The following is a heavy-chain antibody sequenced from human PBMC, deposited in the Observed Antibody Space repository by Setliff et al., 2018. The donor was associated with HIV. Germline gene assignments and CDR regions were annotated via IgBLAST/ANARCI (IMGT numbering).Heavy chain of an antibody. Sequence: TSETLSLTCTVSGGSISSYFWSWVRQSPGKGLEWIGYNFNSGSTNYNPSLKSRVTISVDMSKNQFSLRLDSVTAADTAVYYCARQHGSSWRFDPWGQGTLVTAPQ. J-gene: IGHJ5*02. D-gene: IGHD6-13*01. CDR2: NFNSGST. V-gene: IGHV4-59*08. CDR3: ARQHGSSWRFDP. CDR1: GGSISSYF.